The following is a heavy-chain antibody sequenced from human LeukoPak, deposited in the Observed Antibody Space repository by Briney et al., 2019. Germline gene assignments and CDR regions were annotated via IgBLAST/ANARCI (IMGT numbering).Heavy chain of an antibody. D-gene: IGHD4-23*01. Sequence: TSETLSLTCTVSGGSISISGYYWSWIRQPPGKGLEWIGEINHSGSTNYNPSLKSRVTISVDTSKNQFSLKLSSVTAADTAVYYCARLRPLTTVVNLYYFDYWGQGTLVTVSS. CDR3: ARLRPLTTVVNLYYFDY. CDR2: INHSGST. V-gene: IGHV4-39*07. J-gene: IGHJ4*02. CDR1: GGSISISGYY.